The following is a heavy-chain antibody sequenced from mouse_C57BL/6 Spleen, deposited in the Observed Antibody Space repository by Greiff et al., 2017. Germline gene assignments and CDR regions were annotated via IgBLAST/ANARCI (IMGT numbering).Heavy chain of an antibody. Sequence: LQESGPELVKPGASVKISCKASGYSFTDYNMNWVKQSNGKSLEWIGVINPNYGTTSYNQKFKGKATLTVDQSSSTAYMQLNSLTSEDSAVYYCARASTMVTTRACDYWGQGTTLTVSS. CDR1: GYSFTDYN. J-gene: IGHJ2*01. D-gene: IGHD2-2*01. CDR2: INPNYGTT. V-gene: IGHV1-39*01. CDR3: ARASTMVTTRACDY.